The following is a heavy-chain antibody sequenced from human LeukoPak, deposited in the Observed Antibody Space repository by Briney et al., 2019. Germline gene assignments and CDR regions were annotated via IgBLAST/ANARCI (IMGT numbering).Heavy chain of an antibody. V-gene: IGHV3-23*01. J-gene: IGHJ4*02. Sequence: GGSLRLSCAASGFIFSNYAMTGVRQAPGKGVEWVAGISGSGDRTYYADSVKGRSTISRDNSKNTLYVQMNSLRADDPAVYYCAFSVRVIVITRYDYWGQGTLVTVSS. D-gene: IGHD2/OR15-2a*01. CDR3: AFSVRVIVITRYDY. CDR2: ISGSGDRT. CDR1: GFIFSNYA.